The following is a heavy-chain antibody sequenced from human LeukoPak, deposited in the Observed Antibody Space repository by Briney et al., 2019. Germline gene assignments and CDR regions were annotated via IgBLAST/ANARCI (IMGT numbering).Heavy chain of an antibody. D-gene: IGHD6-19*01. J-gene: IGHJ4*02. CDR1: GFTFSSYG. CDR2: IWYDGSNK. V-gene: IGHV3-30*02. CDR3: AKDYAGAVAGNPDY. Sequence: GGSLRLSCAASGFTFSSYGMHWVRQAPGKGLEWVAVIWYDGSNKYYADSVKGRFTISRDNSKNTLYLQMNSLRAEDTAVYYCAKDYAGAVAGNPDYWGQGTLVTVSS.